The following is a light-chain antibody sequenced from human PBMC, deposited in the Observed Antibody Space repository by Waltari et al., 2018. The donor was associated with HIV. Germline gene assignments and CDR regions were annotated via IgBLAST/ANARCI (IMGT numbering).Light chain of an antibody. J-gene: IGLJ2*01. V-gene: IGLV2-14*01. CDR2: EVT. CDR3: TSYTATDTLI. CDR1: RSDFGFYNY. Sequence: QSALTQPASVSGSPGPSITISCTGTRSDFGFYNYVSWYQQGPGKVPKLSIYEVTSLPSGVSNRFPGSKSCSTSSLTISDLQVEDEADYYCTSYTATDTLIFGGGTKVTVL.